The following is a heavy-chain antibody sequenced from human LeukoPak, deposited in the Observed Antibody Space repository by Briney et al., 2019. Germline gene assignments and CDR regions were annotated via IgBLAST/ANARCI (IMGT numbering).Heavy chain of an antibody. Sequence: ASVKVSCKASGYTFTGYYMHWVRQAPGQGLEWMGWINPNSGGTNYAQKFQGRVTMTRDTSISTAYMELSRLRSGETAVYYCARVISGWSPKGAFDIWGQGTVVTVSS. CDR2: INPNSGGT. CDR3: ARVISGWSPKGAFDI. CDR1: GYTFTGYY. D-gene: IGHD6-19*01. V-gene: IGHV1-2*02. J-gene: IGHJ3*02.